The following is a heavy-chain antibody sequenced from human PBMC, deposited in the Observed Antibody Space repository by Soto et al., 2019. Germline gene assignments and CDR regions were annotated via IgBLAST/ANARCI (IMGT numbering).Heavy chain of an antibody. CDR1: GFTVSSNY. CDR3: ARDSHYFYGAFDI. D-gene: IGHD3-16*01. V-gene: IGHV3-53*02. CDR2: IYSGGST. J-gene: IGHJ3*02. Sequence: EVQLVETGGGLIQPGGSLRLSCAASGFTVSSNYMSWVRQAPGKGLEWVSVIYSGGSTYYADSVKGRFTISRDNSKNTLYLQMNSLRAEDTAVYYCARDSHYFYGAFDIWGQGTMVTVSS.